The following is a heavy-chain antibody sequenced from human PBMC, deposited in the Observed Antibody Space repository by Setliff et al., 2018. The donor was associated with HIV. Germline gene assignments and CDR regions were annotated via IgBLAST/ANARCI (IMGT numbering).Heavy chain of an antibody. CDR1: GGSISSYY. J-gene: IGHJ6*03. V-gene: IGHV4-4*07. CDR2: IDTSEST. Sequence: SETLSLTCTVSGGSISSYYWNWIRQSAGKGLEWIGRIDTSESTNYNPSLKSRVTISVDTSNHQFSLKLRSVTAADTAVYYCARSGFGYYYYYMDVWGKGTTVTVSS. D-gene: IGHD3-10*01. CDR3: ARSGFGYYYYYMDV.